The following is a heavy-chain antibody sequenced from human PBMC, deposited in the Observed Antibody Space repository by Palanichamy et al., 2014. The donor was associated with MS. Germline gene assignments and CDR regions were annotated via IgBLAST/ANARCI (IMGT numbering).Heavy chain of an antibody. Sequence: EVQLVESGGGLVQPGRSLRLPCAASGFTFDDYAMHWVRQAPGKGLEWVSSISWNSGNIVYADSVKGRFTISRDNAKNSLYLQMNSLRAEDTALYYCARDPYFDWSDTRVDYMDVWGKGTTVTVSS. CDR3: ARDPYFDWSDTRVDYMDV. J-gene: IGHJ6*03. V-gene: IGHV3-9*01. CDR1: GFTFDDYA. D-gene: IGHD3-9*01. CDR2: ISWNSGNI.